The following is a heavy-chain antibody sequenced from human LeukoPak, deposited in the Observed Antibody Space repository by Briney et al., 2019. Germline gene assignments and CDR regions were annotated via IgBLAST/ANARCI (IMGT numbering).Heavy chain of an antibody. CDR1: GYTLTELS. V-gene: IGHV1-24*01. CDR3: ATGGFSAYYYDSSGYYSFDY. J-gene: IGHJ4*02. Sequence: GASVKVSCKVSGYTLTELSMHWVRQAPGKGREWMGGFDSEDGETIYAQKCQGRVTMTEDTSTDTAYMELSSLRSEDTAVYYCATGGFSAYYYDSSGYYSFDYWGQGTLVTVSS. D-gene: IGHD3-22*01. CDR2: FDSEDGET.